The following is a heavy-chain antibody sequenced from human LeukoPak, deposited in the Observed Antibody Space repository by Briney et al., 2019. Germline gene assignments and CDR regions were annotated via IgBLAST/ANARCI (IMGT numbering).Heavy chain of an antibody. CDR2: TKSKVYRGTA. CDR1: GFSFGDYA. CDR3: AKDAGYCSGGSCYDIFDY. J-gene: IGHJ4*02. Sequence: GGSLRLSCTTSGFSFGDYAVSWFRQAPGKGLEWIGFTKSKVYRGTAEYAASVKGRFTISRDNSKNSLYLQMNSLRTEDTALYYCAKDAGYCSGGSCYDIFDYWGQGTLVTVSS. V-gene: IGHV3-49*03. D-gene: IGHD2-15*01.